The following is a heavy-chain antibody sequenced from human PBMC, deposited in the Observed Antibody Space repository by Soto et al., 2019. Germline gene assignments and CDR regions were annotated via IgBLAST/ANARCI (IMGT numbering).Heavy chain of an antibody. Sequence: GGSLRLSCAASGFTVSSNYMNWVRQAPGKGLEWVSVIYSGGSTYYADSVKGRFTISRDNAKNSLYLQMNSLRAEDTAVYYCARTTTGTPRAFDYWGQGTLVTVSS. D-gene: IGHD1-1*01. CDR1: GFTVSSNY. V-gene: IGHV3-66*01. CDR2: IYSGGST. CDR3: ARTTTGTPRAFDY. J-gene: IGHJ4*02.